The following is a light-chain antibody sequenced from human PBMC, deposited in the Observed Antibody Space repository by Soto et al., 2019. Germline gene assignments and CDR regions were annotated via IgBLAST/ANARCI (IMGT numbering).Light chain of an antibody. V-gene: IGKV3-20*01. CDR3: QQYDDSARYI. CDR1: QSLNTMY. J-gene: IGKJ2*01. Sequence: EIVLTQSPGTLSLSPGERATLSCRASQSLNTMYSAWYQKKPGQAPRLLIYATSTGATGTPDRFSGSGSGTDFTITISRLEPEDYAVYYCQQYDDSARYIFGQGTNLEVK. CDR2: ATS.